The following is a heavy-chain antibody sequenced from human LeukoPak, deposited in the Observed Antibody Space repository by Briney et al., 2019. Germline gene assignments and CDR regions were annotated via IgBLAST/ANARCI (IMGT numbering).Heavy chain of an antibody. Sequence: SVKVSCKATGGTFSSYAISWVRQAPGQGLEWMGRIIPIFGTANYAQKFQGRVTITTDESTSTAYMELSSLRSEDTAVYYCARAFMYPFSDYFDYRGQGTLVTVSS. D-gene: IGHD2/OR15-2a*01. CDR3: ARAFMYPFSDYFDY. J-gene: IGHJ4*02. V-gene: IGHV1-69*05. CDR2: IIPIFGTA. CDR1: GGTFSSYA.